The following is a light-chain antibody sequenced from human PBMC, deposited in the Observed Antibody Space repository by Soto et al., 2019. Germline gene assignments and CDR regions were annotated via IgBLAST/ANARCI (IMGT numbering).Light chain of an antibody. CDR1: SSDVGYYDY. Sequence: QSALTQPPSASGFPGQSVTISCTGTSSDVGYYDYVSWYQQHPGKAPKLVIYEVTKRPSGVPDRVSASKSGNTASLTVSGLRAEDEADYYCCSYAGSHTWVFGGGTKLTVL. V-gene: IGLV2-8*01. CDR2: EVT. J-gene: IGLJ3*02. CDR3: CSYAGSHTWV.